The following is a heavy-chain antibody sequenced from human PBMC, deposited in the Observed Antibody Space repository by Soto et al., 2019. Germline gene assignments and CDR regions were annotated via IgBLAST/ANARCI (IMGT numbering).Heavy chain of an antibody. CDR2: IIPIFGTA. V-gene: IGHV1-69*01. J-gene: IGHJ4*02. D-gene: IGHD6-19*01. CDR3: ARDVQVAVARSGIEV. Sequence: QVQLVQSGAEVKKPGSSVKVSCKASGGTFSSYAISWVRQAPGQGLEWMGGIIPIFGTANYAQKFQGRVTITADESTSTAYRELSSLRSVDTAVYYCARDVQVAVARSGIEVWGQGPLVTVSS. CDR1: GGTFSSYA.